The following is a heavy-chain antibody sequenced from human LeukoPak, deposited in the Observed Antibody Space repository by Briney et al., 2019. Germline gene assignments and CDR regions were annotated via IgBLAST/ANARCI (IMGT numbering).Heavy chain of an antibody. CDR1: GFTFSTYS. J-gene: IGHJ4*02. Sequence: PGGSLRLSCAPSGFTFSTYSMNWVRQAPGKGLEWVSYISSSSSTILYADYVKGRFTISRDNSKNTLYLQMNSLRAEDTALYYCARGQEYYYDSSAYSKFDYWGQGTLVTVSS. CDR3: ARGQEYYYDSSAYSKFDY. D-gene: IGHD3-22*01. CDR2: ISSSSSTI. V-gene: IGHV3-48*01.